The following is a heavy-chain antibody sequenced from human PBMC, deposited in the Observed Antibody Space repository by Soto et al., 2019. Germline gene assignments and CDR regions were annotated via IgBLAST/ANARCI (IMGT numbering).Heavy chain of an antibody. V-gene: IGHV4-4*02. J-gene: IGHJ4*02. Sequence: SATLCLTWSVSGDAVTRNVWWSWVRQPPGKGLEWIGEAYHNGLTDYNPSLKSRVTMSVDTSKNEFSLKLTSLTAADTAIYYCARDAAVPGESDRFDYWGQGTLVTVSS. CDR2: AYHNGLT. CDR1: GDAVTRNVW. CDR3: ARDAAVPGESDRFDY. D-gene: IGHD6-19*01.